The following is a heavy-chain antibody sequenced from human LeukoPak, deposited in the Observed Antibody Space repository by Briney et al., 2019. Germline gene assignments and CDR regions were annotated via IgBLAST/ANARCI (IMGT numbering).Heavy chain of an antibody. CDR2: IIPILGIA. V-gene: IGHV1-69*04. Sequence: ASVKVSCKASGGTFSSYAISWVRQAPGQGLEWMGRIIPILGIANYAQKFQGRVTITADKSTSTAYMELSSLRSEDTAVYYCARGAAVAGRQLYYYYYGMDVWGQGTTVTVSS. D-gene: IGHD6-19*01. CDR3: ARGAAVAGRQLYYYYYGMDV. CDR1: GGTFSSYA. J-gene: IGHJ6*02.